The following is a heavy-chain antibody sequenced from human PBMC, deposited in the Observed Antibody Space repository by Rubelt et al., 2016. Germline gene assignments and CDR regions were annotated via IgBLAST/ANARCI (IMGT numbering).Heavy chain of an antibody. V-gene: IGHV3-48*04. CDR3: ATGTTAFDYDYYYMDV. CDR2: ISSGSNII. D-gene: IGHD1-14*01. CDR1: GFSIDTYS. J-gene: IGHJ6*03. Sequence: VQLVESWGGLVQPGGSLRLSCAVSGFSIDTYSMYWVRQAPGQGLEWVSYISSGSNIIYYVDSVKGRFTISRDNAKNPLFRHSNSLRAEDTAVYYCATGTTAFDYDYYYMDVWGRGTTVTVSS.